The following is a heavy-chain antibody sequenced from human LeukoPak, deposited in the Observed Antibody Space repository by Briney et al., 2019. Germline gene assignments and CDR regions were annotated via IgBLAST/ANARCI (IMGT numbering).Heavy chain of an antibody. J-gene: IGHJ3*02. D-gene: IGHD3-16*02. CDR1: GFTFSGYV. CDR3: AKNHERGRYDSFDM. Sequence: PGGPLRLSGAASGFTFSGYVMTWVRQPPGKGQQWVADISGSGGSTYYADSVKGRFSISRDNSKNTLYLQLDSLRAEDTAVYYCAKNHERGRYDSFDMWAQGSWVIDSS. CDR2: ISGSGGST. V-gene: IGHV3-23*01.